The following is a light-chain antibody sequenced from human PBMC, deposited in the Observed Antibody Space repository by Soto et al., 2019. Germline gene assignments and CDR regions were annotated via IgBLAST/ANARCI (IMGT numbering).Light chain of an antibody. CDR1: ESISSY. CDR2: KAS. CDR3: QEYKTYSHT. Sequence: DIQMTQSPSTLSASVGDRVTITCRASESISSYLAWYQEKPGKAPKLLIYKASALESGVPSRFSGRGSGTKFTLTISSLQPDDFATYFCQEYKTYSHTFGQGTKLEI. V-gene: IGKV1-5*03. J-gene: IGKJ2*01.